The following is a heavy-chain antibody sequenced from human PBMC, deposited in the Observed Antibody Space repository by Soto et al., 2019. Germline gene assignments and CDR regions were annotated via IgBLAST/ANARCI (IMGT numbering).Heavy chain of an antibody. CDR3: ARGDDGGDSLDV. V-gene: IGHV4-30-4*08. CDR1: GDSISSDYYH. Sequence: SETLSLTCTVSGDSISSDYYHWTWIRQSPGKGLEWIGYIHHSGSILYNPSLKSRVTISVDTSKNQFSLHLTSVTAADTAVYFCARGDDGGDSLDVWGQGTTVTVAS. D-gene: IGHD2-21*02. J-gene: IGHJ6*02. CDR2: IHHSGSI.